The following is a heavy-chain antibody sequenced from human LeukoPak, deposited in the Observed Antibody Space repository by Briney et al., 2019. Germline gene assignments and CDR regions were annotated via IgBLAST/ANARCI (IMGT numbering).Heavy chain of an antibody. CDR3: AKSGGVVGYGSDY. CDR1: GFTFTYYW. CDR2: IRYDGTKT. Sequence: GGSLRLSCAASGFTFTYYWMSWVRQAPGKGLEWVAFIRYDGTKTNYADSVKGRFTISRDTSKSTLYLQMNSLRAEDSAVYYCAKSGGVVGYGSDYWGQGTLVTVSS. J-gene: IGHJ4*02. D-gene: IGHD3-10*01. V-gene: IGHV3-30*02.